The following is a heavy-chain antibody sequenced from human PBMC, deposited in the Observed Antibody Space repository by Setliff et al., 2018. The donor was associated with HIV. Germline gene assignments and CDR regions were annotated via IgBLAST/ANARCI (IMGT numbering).Heavy chain of an antibody. J-gene: IGHJ6*03. CDR2: IKEDGSEK. CDR3: GGGGDYSSYYMDV. CDR1: GFTFSGYW. Sequence: GGSLRLSCTASGFTFSGYWMSWVRQAPGKGLEWVANIKEDGSEKYYVDSVKGRFTISRDNAKNSLYLQMNRLRPGDTAVYYCGGGGDYSSYYMDVWGKGTTVTVSS. V-gene: IGHV3-7*03. D-gene: IGHD3-16*01.